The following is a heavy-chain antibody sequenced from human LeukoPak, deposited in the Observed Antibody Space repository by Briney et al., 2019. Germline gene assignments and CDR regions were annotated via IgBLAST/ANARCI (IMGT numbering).Heavy chain of an antibody. Sequence: SVKVSCKASGGTFSSYAISWVRQAPGQGLEWMGGIIPIFGTADYAQKFQGRVTITVDESTSTAYMELSSLRSEDTAVYYCARVGYSSGWYSAPLDYWGQGTLVTVSS. D-gene: IGHD6-19*01. CDR2: IIPIFGTA. CDR1: GGTFSSYA. CDR3: ARVGYSSGWYSAPLDY. V-gene: IGHV1-69*13. J-gene: IGHJ4*02.